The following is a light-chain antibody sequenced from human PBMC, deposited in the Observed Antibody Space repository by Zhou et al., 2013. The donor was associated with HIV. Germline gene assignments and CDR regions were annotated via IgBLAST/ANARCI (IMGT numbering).Light chain of an antibody. J-gene: IGKJ4*01. CDR3: QHYYTVPLT. CDR1: QSVSSY. Sequence: EIVLTQSPATLSLSPGERATLSCRASQSVSSYLAWYQQKPGQAPRLLIYDASNRATGIPARFSGSGSGTDFTLTISSLEPEDFATYYCQHYYTVPLTFGEGPRWSLN. V-gene: IGKV3-11*01. CDR2: DAS.